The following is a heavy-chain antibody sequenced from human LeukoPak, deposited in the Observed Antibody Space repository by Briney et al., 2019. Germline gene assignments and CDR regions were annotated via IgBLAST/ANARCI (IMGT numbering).Heavy chain of an antibody. CDR3: ASPAKGAYFYYYMDV. CDR2: ISSYNANT. CDR1: GYSFPTYG. D-gene: IGHD2-2*01. Sequence: ASVKVSSKTSGYSFPTYGITWVRQAPGQGLEWMGWISSYNANTNYAQNFQGRVSMTTDTSTNTAYLELRGLRSNDTAVYFCASPAKGAYFYYYMDVWGKGTTVTVSS. J-gene: IGHJ6*03. V-gene: IGHV1-18*01.